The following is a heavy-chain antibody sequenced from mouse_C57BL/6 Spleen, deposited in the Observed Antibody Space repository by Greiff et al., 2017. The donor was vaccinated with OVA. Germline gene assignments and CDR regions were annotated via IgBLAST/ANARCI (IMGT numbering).Heavy chain of an antibody. CDR3: ARPIYYGYDSEY. CDR1: GYTFTSYW. Sequence: VQLQESGAELVRPGSSVKLSCKASGYTFTSYWMAWVKQRPGQGLEWIGNIYPSDSETHYNQKFKDKTTLPVEKSSSTAYMQLSSLTSEDSAVYYCARPIYYGYDSEYWGQGTTLTVSS. V-gene: IGHV1-61*01. D-gene: IGHD2-2*01. J-gene: IGHJ2*01. CDR2: IYPSDSET.